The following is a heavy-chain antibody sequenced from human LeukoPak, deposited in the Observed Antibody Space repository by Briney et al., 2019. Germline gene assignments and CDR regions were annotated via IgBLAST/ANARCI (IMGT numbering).Heavy chain of an antibody. CDR1: GGSISSSNW. CDR3: ASVPTVTTFGVCFDY. CDR2: IYHSGST. V-gene: IGHV4-4*02. Sequence: SETLSLTCAVSGGSISSSNWWSWVRQPPGKGLEWIGEIYHSGSTNYNPSLKSRVTISVDTSKNQFSLKLSSVTAADTTVYYCASVPTVTTFGVCFDYWGQGTLVTVSS. J-gene: IGHJ4*02. D-gene: IGHD4-17*01.